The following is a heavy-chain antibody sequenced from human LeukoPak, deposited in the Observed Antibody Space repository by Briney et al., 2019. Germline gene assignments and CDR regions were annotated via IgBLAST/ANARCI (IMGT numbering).Heavy chain of an antibody. CDR1: GYIFTDYY. CDR2: INPNSGGT. J-gene: IGHJ4*02. V-gene: IGHV1/OR15-1*01. Sequence: GASVKVSCKASGYIFTDYYMHWVRQAPGQELGWMGRINPNSGGTNYAQKFQGRVTMTRDTSISTAYTELSSLRSEDTAVYYCAADVIVGATKDFDYWGQGTLVTVSS. CDR3: AADVIVGATKDFDY. D-gene: IGHD1-26*01.